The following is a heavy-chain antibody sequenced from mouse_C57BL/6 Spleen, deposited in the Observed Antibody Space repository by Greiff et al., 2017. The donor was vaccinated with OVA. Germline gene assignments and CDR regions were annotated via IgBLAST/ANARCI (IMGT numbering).Heavy chain of an antibody. CDR2: ISSGSSTI. CDR1: GFTFSDYG. D-gene: IGHD2-5*01. J-gene: IGHJ4*01. CDR3: ARAYSNYGYYAMDY. V-gene: IGHV5-17*01. Sequence: EVQLVESGGGLVKPGGSLKLSCAASGFTFSDYGMHWVRQAPEKGLEWVAYISSGSSTIYYADTVKGRFTISRDNAKNTLFLQMTSLRSEDTAMYYCARAYSNYGYYAMDYWGQGTSVTVSS.